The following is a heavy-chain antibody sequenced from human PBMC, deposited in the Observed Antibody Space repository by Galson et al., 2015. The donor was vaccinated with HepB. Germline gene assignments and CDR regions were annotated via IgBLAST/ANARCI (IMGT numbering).Heavy chain of an antibody. Sequence: SLRLSCAASGFTFSSYGMHWVRQAPGKGLEWAAVISYDGSNKFYADSVKGRFTISRDNSKNTLYLQMNSLRAEDTAVYYCAKDTVVVPAASRWFDPWGQGTLVTVSS. V-gene: IGHV3-30*18. D-gene: IGHD2-2*01. J-gene: IGHJ5*02. CDR3: AKDTVVVPAASRWFDP. CDR1: GFTFSSYG. CDR2: ISYDGSNK.